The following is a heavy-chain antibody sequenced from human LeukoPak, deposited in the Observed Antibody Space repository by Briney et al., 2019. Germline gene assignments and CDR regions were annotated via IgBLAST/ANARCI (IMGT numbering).Heavy chain of an antibody. CDR2: ISSNGGST. CDR1: GFTFSSYA. Sequence: PGGSLRLSCSASGFTFSSYAMHLVRQAPGKGLEYLSAISSNGGSTYYADSVKGGFTISRDNSKNTLYLQVSSLRAEDTAVYYCVKVGPSGNYVSMNYFDYWGQGTLVTVSS. CDR3: VKVGPSGNYVSMNYFDY. J-gene: IGHJ4*02. D-gene: IGHD1-7*01. V-gene: IGHV3-64D*06.